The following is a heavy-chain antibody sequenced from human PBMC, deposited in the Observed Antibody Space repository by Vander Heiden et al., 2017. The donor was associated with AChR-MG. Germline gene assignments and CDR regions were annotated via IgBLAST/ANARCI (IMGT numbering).Heavy chain of an antibody. CDR1: GLRFHTDW. Sequence: EVLLVESGGGLVQPGGSLRLSCAASGLRFHTDWMQWVRQAPGKGLEWVASINQDGSQKYYADSVRGRFAISRDNAKNSLFLQINSLRAEDTAVYFCARVLNRYDLSDHWGQGTPVTVSS. D-gene: IGHD3-16*01. V-gene: IGHV3-7*01. J-gene: IGHJ4*02. CDR3: ARVLNRYDLSDH. CDR2: INQDGSQK.